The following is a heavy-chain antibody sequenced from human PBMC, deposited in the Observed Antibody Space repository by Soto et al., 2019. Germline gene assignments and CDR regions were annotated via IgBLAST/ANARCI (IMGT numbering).Heavy chain of an antibody. CDR3: QGYYYGMDV. CDR1: GFTFSSYS. CDR2: FFIIIIYI. Sequence: GGSLRLSCAASGFTFSSYSMNWVRQAPGKGLEWVSSFFIIIIYIYYADSVKGRFTISRDNPKNSLYLQMNSLRAEDTAVYYCQGYYYGMDVWGQGTTVTVSS. J-gene: IGHJ6*02. V-gene: IGHV3-21*01.